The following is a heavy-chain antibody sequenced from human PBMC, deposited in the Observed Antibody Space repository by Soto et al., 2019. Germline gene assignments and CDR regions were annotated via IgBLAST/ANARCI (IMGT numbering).Heavy chain of an antibody. CDR1: GFSFSNVW. D-gene: IGHD2-15*01. CDR2: IKSKSGGATT. CDR3: TTYSTQTFCDGGPCYSLQTKIHDS. V-gene: IGHV3-15*01. Sequence: EVQLVESGGGLVKPGGSLTLSCAASGFSFSNVWMSCVRQAPGKGLEWVGHIKSKSGGATTDYTAPVKGRFTISRDDSKDTLYLQMNSLKTEDTAVYYCTTYSTQTFCDGGPCYSLQTKIHDSWGQGILVTVSS. J-gene: IGHJ4*02.